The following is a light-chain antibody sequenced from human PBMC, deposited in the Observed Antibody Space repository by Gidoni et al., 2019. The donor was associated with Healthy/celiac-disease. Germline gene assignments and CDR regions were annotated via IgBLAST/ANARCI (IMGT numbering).Light chain of an antibody. J-gene: IGKJ2*01. CDR1: QSISSY. CDR3: HQSYSTPYT. CDR2: AAS. V-gene: IGKV1-39*01. Sequence: DIQMTQSPSSLSASVGDRVTITCRASQSISSYLNWYPQKPGNTPKLLIYAASSLQRGVPSRFSASASLTDFTLTIGRLHPADFASYHCHQSYSTPYTFGQGTKLEIK.